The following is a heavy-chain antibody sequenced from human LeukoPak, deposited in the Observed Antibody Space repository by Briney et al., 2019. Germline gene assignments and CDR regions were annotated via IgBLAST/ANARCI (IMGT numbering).Heavy chain of an antibody. Sequence: GGSLRLSCAASGFTFSSYSMNWVRQAPGKGLGWVSSISSSSSYIYYADSVKGRFTISRDNAKNSLYLQMNSLRAEDTAVYYCARVAEYQLLCGMDVWGQGTTVTVSS. CDR2: ISSSSSYI. CDR3: ARVAEYQLLCGMDV. D-gene: IGHD2-2*01. V-gene: IGHV3-21*01. J-gene: IGHJ6*02. CDR1: GFTFSSYS.